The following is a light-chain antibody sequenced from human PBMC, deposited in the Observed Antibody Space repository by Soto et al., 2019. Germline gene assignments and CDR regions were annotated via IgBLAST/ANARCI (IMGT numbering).Light chain of an antibody. Sequence: EVVLTQSPGTLSLSPGERATLSCRASQSIGSTYLAWYQQKAGQAPRLLIYGASSRATGIPDRFSGGGSGTDFSLTISRLDPEDFAVYYCQQYDDLPLTFGGGTKVDFK. CDR2: GAS. CDR3: QQYDDLPLT. CDR1: QSIGSTY. J-gene: IGKJ4*01. V-gene: IGKV3-20*01.